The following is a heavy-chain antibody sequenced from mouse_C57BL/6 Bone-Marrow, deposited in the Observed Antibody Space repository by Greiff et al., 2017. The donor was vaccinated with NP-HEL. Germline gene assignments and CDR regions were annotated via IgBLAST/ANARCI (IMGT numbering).Heavy chain of an antibody. CDR3: TRDSAGSSPRVLAY. D-gene: IGHD1-1*01. V-gene: IGHV1-15*01. CDR2: IDPETGGT. J-gene: IGHJ3*01. Sequence: LVESGAELVRPGASVTLSCKASGYTFTDYEMHWVKQTPVHGLEWIGAIDPETGGTAYNQKFKGKAILTADKSSSTAYMGLRSLTSEDSAVYYCTRDSAGSSPRVLAYWGQGTLVTVSA. CDR1: GYTFTDYE.